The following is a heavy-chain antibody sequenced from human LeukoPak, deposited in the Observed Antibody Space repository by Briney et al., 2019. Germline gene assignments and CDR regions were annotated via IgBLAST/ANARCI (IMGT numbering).Heavy chain of an antibody. D-gene: IGHD2-2*01. CDR2: ISYDGSNK. J-gene: IGHJ4*02. CDR1: GFTFSSYG. V-gene: IGHV3-30*03. Sequence: PGGSLRLSCAASGFTFSSYGMHWVRQAPGKGLEWVAVISYDGSNKYYADSVKGRFTISRDNSKNTLYLQMNSLRAEDTAVYYCARGYCSSTSCYVFDYWGQGTLDTVSS. CDR3: ARGYCSSTSCYVFDY.